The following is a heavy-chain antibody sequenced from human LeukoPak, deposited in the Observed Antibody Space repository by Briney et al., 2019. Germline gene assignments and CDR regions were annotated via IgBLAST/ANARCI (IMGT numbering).Heavy chain of an antibody. CDR2: IYYSGST. Sequence: PSETLSLTCTVSGGSISSSSYYWGWIRQPPGKGLEWIGSIYYSGSTYYNPSLKSRVTISVDTSKNQFSLKLSSVTAADTAVYYCASGDYDYVWGSYRGTFDYWGQGTLVTVSS. CDR3: ASGDYDYVWGSYRGTFDY. V-gene: IGHV4-39*07. CDR1: GGSISSSSYY. J-gene: IGHJ4*02. D-gene: IGHD3-16*02.